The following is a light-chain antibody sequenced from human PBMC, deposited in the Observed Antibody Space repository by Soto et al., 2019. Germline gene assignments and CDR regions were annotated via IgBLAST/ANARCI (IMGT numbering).Light chain of an antibody. CDR1: QSVSRH. Sequence: EVVLTQSPATLSLSPGERATLSCRASQSVSRHLAWYQQKAGQAPRLLIYDSSKRPTGIPARFSGSGSGTDFTLTITSLEPEDFAVYYCQQRARWPWTFGQGTKVDIK. J-gene: IGKJ1*01. V-gene: IGKV3-11*01. CDR2: DSS. CDR3: QQRARWPWT.